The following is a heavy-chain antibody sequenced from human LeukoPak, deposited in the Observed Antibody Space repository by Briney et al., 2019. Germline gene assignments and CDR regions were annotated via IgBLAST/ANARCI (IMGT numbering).Heavy chain of an antibody. Sequence: ASVKVSCKASGGTFSSYAITWLRQAPGQGLEWMGCIIPIFGTANYAQKFQGRVTITADESTSTAYMELSSLRSEDTAVYYCARDPIAAGTGGSYNWFDPWGQGTLVTVSS. CDR1: GGTFSSYA. J-gene: IGHJ5*02. CDR2: IIPIFGTA. CDR3: ARDPIAAGTGGSYNWFDP. D-gene: IGHD6-13*01. V-gene: IGHV1-69*13.